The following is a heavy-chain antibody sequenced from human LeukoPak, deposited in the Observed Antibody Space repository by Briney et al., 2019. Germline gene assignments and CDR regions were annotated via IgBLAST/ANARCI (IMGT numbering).Heavy chain of an antibody. CDR1: GYSLTSYW. CDR3: ARPYYDFWSGYYYFDY. CDR2: IYPGDSDT. V-gene: IGHV5-51*01. J-gene: IGHJ4*02. D-gene: IGHD3-3*01. Sequence: GESLKISCKGSGYSLTSYWIGWVRQMPGKGLEWMGIIYPGDSDTRYSPSFQGQVTISADKSISTAYLQWSSLKASDTTMYYCARPYYDFWSGYYYFDYWGQGTPVTVSS.